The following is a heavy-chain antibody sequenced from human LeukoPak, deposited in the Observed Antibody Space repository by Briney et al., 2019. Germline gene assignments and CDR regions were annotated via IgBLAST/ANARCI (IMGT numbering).Heavy chain of an antibody. Sequence: SETLSLTCAVFGGSFSGYYWSWIRQSPGKGLEWIGEIDHSGRTNSNASLKSRVTMTIDLSKNQFSLRLTSVTAADTAVYYCARGHRELAFDYWGQGTLVTVSS. J-gene: IGHJ4*02. V-gene: IGHV4-34*01. CDR2: IDHSGRT. CDR1: GGSFSGYY. D-gene: IGHD1-26*01. CDR3: ARGHRELAFDY.